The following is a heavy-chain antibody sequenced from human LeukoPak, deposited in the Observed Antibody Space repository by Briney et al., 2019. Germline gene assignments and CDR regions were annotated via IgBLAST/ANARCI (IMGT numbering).Heavy chain of an antibody. CDR3: ARSMVHYDILTGYYNAYYFDY. V-gene: IGHV4-61*05. Sequence: SETLSLTCTVSGGSISSSSYYWGWIRQPPGKGLEWIGYIYYSGSTNYNPSLKSRVTISVDTSKNQFSLKLSSVTAADTAVYYCARSMVHYDILTGYYNAYYFDYWGQGTLVTVSS. CDR2: IYYSGST. D-gene: IGHD3-9*01. J-gene: IGHJ4*02. CDR1: GGSISSSSYY.